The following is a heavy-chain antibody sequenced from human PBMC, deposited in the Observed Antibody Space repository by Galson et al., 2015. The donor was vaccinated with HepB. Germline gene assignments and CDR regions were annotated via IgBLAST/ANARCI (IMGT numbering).Heavy chain of an antibody. D-gene: IGHD6-19*01. CDR2: ISDNGGST. CDR3: AKGISSGWYGGDAEYFQH. J-gene: IGHJ1*01. V-gene: IGHV3-23*01. Sequence: SLRLSCAASGFTFSTSSMTWVRQAPGKGLEWVSSISDNGGSTYYADSVKGRFTISRDNSKNTLYLQMSSLRAEDTAVYYCAKGISSGWYGGDAEYFQHWGQGTLVTVSS. CDR1: GFTFSTSS.